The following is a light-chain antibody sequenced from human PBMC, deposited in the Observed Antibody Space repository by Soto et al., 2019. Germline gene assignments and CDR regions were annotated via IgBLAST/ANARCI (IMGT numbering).Light chain of an antibody. Sequence: EIVMTQSPATLSVSPGERATLSCRASQSVSINLAWYQQKPGHAPILLIYDMSAGATGIPTRFSGSGSGTEFTFTISSLQSEDFAVYYCQQYNGWPLTFGGGTKVDIK. CDR3: QQYNGWPLT. CDR2: DMS. CDR1: QSVSIN. J-gene: IGKJ4*01. V-gene: IGKV3D-15*01.